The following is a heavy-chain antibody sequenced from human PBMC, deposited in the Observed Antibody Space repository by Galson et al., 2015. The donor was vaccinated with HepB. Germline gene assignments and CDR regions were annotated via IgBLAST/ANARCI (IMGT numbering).Heavy chain of an antibody. V-gene: IGHV6-1*01. J-gene: IGHJ3*02. Sequence: CAISGDSVSSNSATWNWIRQSPSRGLEWLGRTCYRSKWNNDYAISLKSRITINPDTSKNQFSLQLNSVTPEDTAVYYCARNLFDIWGQGTMVTVSS. CDR1: GDSVSSNSAT. CDR2: TCYRSKWNN. CDR3: ARNLFDI.